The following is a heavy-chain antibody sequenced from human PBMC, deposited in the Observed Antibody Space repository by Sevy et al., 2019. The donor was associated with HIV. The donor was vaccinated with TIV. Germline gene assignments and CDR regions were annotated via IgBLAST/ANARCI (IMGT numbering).Heavy chain of an antibody. CDR2: FDPEDGET. D-gene: IGHD3-22*01. CDR3: ATTKDYYETSGSPFDY. Sequence: ASVKVSCKVSGKSLTAFSMHWVRQAPGKGLEWMGSFDPEDGETIYAQKLQGRHTMTEDTSTDTAYMELSRLRSEDTAVYYCATTKDYYETSGSPFDYWGQGTLVTVSS. CDR1: GKSLTAFS. V-gene: IGHV1-24*01. J-gene: IGHJ4*02.